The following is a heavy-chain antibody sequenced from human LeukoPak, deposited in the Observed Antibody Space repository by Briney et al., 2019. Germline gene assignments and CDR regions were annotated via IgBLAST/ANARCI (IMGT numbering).Heavy chain of an antibody. Sequence: SGPTLVKPPQTLALTCTFSGFSLSTRGGGVGWIRQPPGKALEWLSLIYWDDDKRYSPSLKSRLTITKDTSKNQVVLTMTNMDPVDTATYYCARGRFGELYLDYWGQGTLVTVSS. CDR2: IYWDDDK. CDR3: ARGRFGELYLDY. V-gene: IGHV2-5*02. CDR1: GFSLSTRGGG. J-gene: IGHJ4*02. D-gene: IGHD3-10*01.